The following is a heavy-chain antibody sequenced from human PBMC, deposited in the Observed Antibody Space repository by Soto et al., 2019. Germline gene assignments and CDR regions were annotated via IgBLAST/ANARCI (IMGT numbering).Heavy chain of an antibody. CDR2: ISYDGSKK. Sequence: GGSLRLSCAASGFIFNSNGMHWVRQAPGKGLEWVALISYDGSKKDYADSVKGRFTISRDNSKNTLYLQMNSLRVEDTAMYYCAKGTTGTTYYYGMDVWGQGTTVTVSS. CDR3: AKGTTGTTYYYGMDV. CDR1: GFIFNSNG. D-gene: IGHD1-1*01. V-gene: IGHV3-30*18. J-gene: IGHJ6*02.